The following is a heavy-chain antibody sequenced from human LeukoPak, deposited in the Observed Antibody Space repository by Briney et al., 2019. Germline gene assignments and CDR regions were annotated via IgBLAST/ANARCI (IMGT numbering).Heavy chain of an antibody. CDR1: GFTFSNAW. CDR3: TTTDDTGIVGAQGY. CDR2: IKSKTDGGTT. J-gene: IGHJ4*02. V-gene: IGHV3-15*01. D-gene: IGHD1-26*01. Sequence: PGGSLRLSCAASGFTFSNAWMSWVRQAPGKGLEWVGRIKSKTDGGTTDYAAPVKGRFTISRDDSKNTLYLQMNSLKTEDTAVYYCTTTDDTGIVGAQGYWGQGTLVTVSS.